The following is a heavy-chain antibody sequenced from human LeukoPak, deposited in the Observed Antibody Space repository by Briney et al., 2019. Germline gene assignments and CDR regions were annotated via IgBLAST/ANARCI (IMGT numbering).Heavy chain of an antibody. CDR3: ARDRIEMAIPPHYYYYMDV. V-gene: IGHV6-1*01. Sequence: SQTLSLTCAISGDSVSSNSATWNWIRQSPSRGLEWLGRTYYRSKWYNNYAVSVKSRITINPDTSKNQFSLQLSSVTPEDTAVYYCARDRIEMAIPPHYYYYMDVWGKGTTVTISS. CDR1: GDSVSSNSAT. CDR2: TYYRSKWYN. D-gene: IGHD5-24*01. J-gene: IGHJ6*03.